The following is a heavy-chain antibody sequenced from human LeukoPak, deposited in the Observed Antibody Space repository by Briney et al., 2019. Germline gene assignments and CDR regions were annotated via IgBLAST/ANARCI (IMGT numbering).Heavy chain of an antibody. J-gene: IGHJ6*03. CDR1: GGSISSRSYY. V-gene: IGHV4-39*01. Sequence: SETLSLTCTVSGGSISSRSYYWGWIRQPPGKGLEWIGSIYYSGSTYYNSSLKSRVTISVDTSKNQFSLKLSSVTAADTAVYYCARQAGTSGTDYYHMDVWGKGTTVTVSS. CDR3: ARQAGTSGTDYYHMDV. CDR2: IYYSGST. D-gene: IGHD6-13*01.